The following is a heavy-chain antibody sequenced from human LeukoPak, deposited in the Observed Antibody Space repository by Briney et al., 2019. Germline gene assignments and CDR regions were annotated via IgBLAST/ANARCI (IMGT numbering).Heavy chain of an antibody. J-gene: IGHJ6*03. CDR1: GCPISTSGRR. CDR2: IEWDDDK. D-gene: IGHD2-2*01. CDR3: ALVVPAANPYMDV. Sequence: SGPALVKPTQTLTLTCTFSGCPISTSGRRVSWIRQPPGKPLEWVARIEWDDDKFYSTSLKTRLSISKDTCKNQVVLTMPNMDPVDTATYYCALVVPAANPYMDVWGKGTPVTVSS. V-gene: IGHV2-70*04.